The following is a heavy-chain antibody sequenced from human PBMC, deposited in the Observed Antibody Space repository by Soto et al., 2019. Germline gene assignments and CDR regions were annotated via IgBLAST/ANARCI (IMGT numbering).Heavy chain of an antibody. CDR2: IYHSGTT. J-gene: IGHJ3*01. Sequence: QVLLQESGPGLVKPSGTLSLTCTVSHFSVTNNKYWSWVRQSPGKPLEWIGEIYHSGTTYYNPSLSSRVSMSMDKSKNPITLILASVTAADTAVYYCARASRYCTSSVCSSMLDAFDVWGEGTLVTASS. CDR3: ARASRYCTSSVCSSMLDAFDV. D-gene: IGHD2-8*01. V-gene: IGHV4-4*02. CDR1: HFSVTNNKY.